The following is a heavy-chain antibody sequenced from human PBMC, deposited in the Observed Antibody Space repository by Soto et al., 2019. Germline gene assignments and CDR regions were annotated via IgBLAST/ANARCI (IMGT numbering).Heavy chain of an antibody. J-gene: IGHJ4*02. V-gene: IGHV3-64*01. Sequence: GGSLRLSCAASGFTFSSYAMHWVRQAPGKGLEYVSAISSNGGSTYYANTVKGRFTISRDNSKNTLYLQMGILRVEVMAVYYCARGPGYYFDYWGQGTLVTVSS. CDR1: GFTFSSYA. CDR2: ISSNGGST. CDR3: ARGPGYYFDY.